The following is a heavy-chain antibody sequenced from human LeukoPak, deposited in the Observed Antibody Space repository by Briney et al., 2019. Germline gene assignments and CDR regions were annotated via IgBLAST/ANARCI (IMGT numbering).Heavy chain of an antibody. CDR2: IKQDGSEK. Sequence: PGGSLRLSCAASGFTFSSYWMSWVRQAPGKGLEWVANIKQDGSEKYYVDSVKGRFTISRDNAKNSLYLQMNSLRAEDTAVYYCARVDGRCSGGSCYSVVYYYYYMDVWGKGTTVTVSS. D-gene: IGHD2-15*01. CDR1: GFTFSSYW. V-gene: IGHV3-7*01. J-gene: IGHJ6*03. CDR3: ARVDGRCSGGSCYSVVYYYYYMDV.